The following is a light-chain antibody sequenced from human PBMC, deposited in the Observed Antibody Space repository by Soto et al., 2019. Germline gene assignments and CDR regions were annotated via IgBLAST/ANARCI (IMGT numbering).Light chain of an antibody. CDR1: SSDVGGYNY. Sequence: QSALTQPRSVSGSPGQSVTISCTGTSSDVGGYNYVSWYQQHPGKAPKLVIYDVSKWPSGVPNHFSGSKFGNTASLTISGLQAEDAADYYCCSYAGNSLWVFGGGTKVTVL. CDR2: DVS. J-gene: IGLJ3*02. CDR3: CSYAGNSLWV. V-gene: IGLV2-11*01.